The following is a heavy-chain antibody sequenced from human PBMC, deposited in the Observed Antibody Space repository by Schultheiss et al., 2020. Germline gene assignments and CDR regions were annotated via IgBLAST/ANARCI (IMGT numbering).Heavy chain of an antibody. CDR2: IAGSGNI. J-gene: IGHJ4*02. CDR1: GGSISNYY. Sequence: SETLSLTCTVSGGSISNYYWGWTRQPAGKGLEWIGRIAGSGNINDNSSLKSRVTMSVDTSKNQFSLKLTSVTAADTALYFCARVLRGSGYYAFDCWGQGTLVTVAS. V-gene: IGHV4-4*07. D-gene: IGHD3-22*01. CDR3: ARVLRGSGYYAFDC.